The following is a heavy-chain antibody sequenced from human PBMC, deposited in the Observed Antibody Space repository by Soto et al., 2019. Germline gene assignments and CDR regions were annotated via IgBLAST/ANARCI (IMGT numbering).Heavy chain of an antibody. CDR2: ISAYNGNT. Sequence: QVQLVQSGAEVKKPGASVKVSCKASGYTFTSYGISWVRQAPGQGLEWMGWISAYNGNTNYAQKLQGRVTMTTDTSTSTAYMELRSLRSDDTAVYYCARDVNHPVAKTCRGYYYYGMDVWGQGTTVTVSS. CDR1: GYTFTSYG. CDR3: ARDVNHPVAKTCRGYYYYGMDV. V-gene: IGHV1-18*04. J-gene: IGHJ6*02. D-gene: IGHD5-12*01.